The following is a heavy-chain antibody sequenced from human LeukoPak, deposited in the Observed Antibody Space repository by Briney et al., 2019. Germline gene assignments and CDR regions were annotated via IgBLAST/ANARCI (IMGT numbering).Heavy chain of an antibody. V-gene: IGHV3-30*04. CDR1: GFTFSSYA. J-gene: IGHJ6*04. Sequence: GRSLRLSCAASGFTFSSYAMHWVRQAPGKGLERVAVISYDGSNKYYADSVKGRFTISRDNSKNTLYLQMNSLRAEDTAVYYCARSLYCSSTSCFGDRLVYGMDVWGKGTTVTVSS. CDR3: ARSLYCSSTSCFGDRLVYGMDV. CDR2: ISYDGSNK. D-gene: IGHD2-2*01.